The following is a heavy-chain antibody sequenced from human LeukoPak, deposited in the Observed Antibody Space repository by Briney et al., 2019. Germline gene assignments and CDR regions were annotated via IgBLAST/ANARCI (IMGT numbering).Heavy chain of an antibody. CDR1: GCSISSYY. CDR3: ARLVLRGMDV. D-gene: IGHD3-10*01. J-gene: IGHJ6*02. CDR2: IYYSGST. Sequence: SETLSLTCTVSGCSISSYYWSWIRQPPGKGLEWIGYIYYSGSTNYNPSLKSRVTISVDTSKNQFSLKLSFVTAADTAVYYCARLVLRGMDVWGQGTTVTVSS. V-gene: IGHV4-59*08.